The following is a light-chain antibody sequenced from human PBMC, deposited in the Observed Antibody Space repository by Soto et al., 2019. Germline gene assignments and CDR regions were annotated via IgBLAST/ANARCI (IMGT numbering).Light chain of an antibody. J-gene: IGLJ2*01. CDR3: GTWDSSLSAGV. CDR1: SSNIGSNY. Sequence: QAVVTQPPSVSAAPGQKVTISCSGSSSNIGSNYVSWYQQLPGTAPKLLIYDDNKRPSGIPDRFSGSKSGTSATLGITGLQTGDEADYYCGTWDSSLSAGVFGGGTQLTVL. CDR2: DDN. V-gene: IGLV1-51*01.